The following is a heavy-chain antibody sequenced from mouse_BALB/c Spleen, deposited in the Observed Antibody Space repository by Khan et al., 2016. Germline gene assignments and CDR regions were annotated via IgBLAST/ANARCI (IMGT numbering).Heavy chain of an antibody. CDR3: SRGGYDSWFAY. CDR2: IYPGSGNT. V-gene: IGHV1-84*02. Sequence: QVQLQQSGPELVKPGASVKISCKTSGYTFTDYYINWVKQKPGQGLEWIGWIYPGSGNTKNNEKFKGKATLTVDTSSSTAYMQLSSLTSEDTAVYFCSRGGYDSWFAYWGQGTLVTVSA. D-gene: IGHD2-2*01. J-gene: IGHJ3*01. CDR1: GYTFTDYY.